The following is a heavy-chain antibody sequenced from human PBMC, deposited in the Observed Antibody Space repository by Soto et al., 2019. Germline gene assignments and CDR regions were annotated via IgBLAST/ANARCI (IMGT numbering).Heavy chain of an antibody. Sequence: SETLSLTCAVSGYSISNGYFWGWIRQPPGKGLEWIVNIYHTGTTYYNPSLKSRVTISVDTSKNQFSLKLTSVTAADTAVYYCAREELVTEVTTTVDYFDYWGQGTLVTVSS. CDR3: AREELVTEVTTTVDYFDY. CDR1: GYSISNGYF. J-gene: IGHJ4*02. V-gene: IGHV4-38-2*02. D-gene: IGHD4-17*01. CDR2: IYHTGTT.